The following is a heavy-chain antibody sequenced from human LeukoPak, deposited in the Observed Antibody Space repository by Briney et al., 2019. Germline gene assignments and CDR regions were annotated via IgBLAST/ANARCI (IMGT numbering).Heavy chain of an antibody. J-gene: IGHJ4*02. D-gene: IGHD3-22*01. CDR3: ARQHYFFDISGYYEDY. CDR1: GGSFSGYY. CDR2: IYYRGTT. Sequence: PSETLSLTCAVYGGSFSGYYWGWIRQSPGKGLEWIGSIYYRGTTLYTPSLKNRVTISVDTSKNQFSLRLSSVTAADTAVYYCARQHYFFDISGYYEDYWGQGTLVIVSS. V-gene: IGHV4-39*01.